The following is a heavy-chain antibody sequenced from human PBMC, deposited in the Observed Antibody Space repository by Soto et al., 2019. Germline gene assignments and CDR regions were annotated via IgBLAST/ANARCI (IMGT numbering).Heavy chain of an antibody. D-gene: IGHD3-10*01. CDR2: IYYSGST. CDR1: GGSISSYY. J-gene: IGHJ6*03. V-gene: IGHV4-59*08. Sequence: SETLSLTCTVSGGSISSYYWSWIRQPPGKGLEWIGYIYYSGSTNYNPSLKSRVTISVDTSKNQFSLKLSSVTAADTAVYYCARRGYYYGSGSSNYYYMDVWGKGTTVTVSS. CDR3: ARRGYYYGSGSSNYYYMDV.